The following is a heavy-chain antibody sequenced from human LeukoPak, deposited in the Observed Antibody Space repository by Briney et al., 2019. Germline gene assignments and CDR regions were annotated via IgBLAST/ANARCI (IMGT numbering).Heavy chain of an antibody. Sequence: PGGSLRLSCVASGFKIADYAMHWVRQTPGKGLEWVSAISGSGGSTYYADSVKGRFTISRDNSKNTLYLQMNSLRAEDTAVYYCAKVPVPQLANWFDPWGQGTLVTVSS. CDR3: AKVPVPQLANWFDP. D-gene: IGHD1-1*01. V-gene: IGHV3-23*01. CDR2: ISGSGGST. CDR1: GFKIADYA. J-gene: IGHJ5*02.